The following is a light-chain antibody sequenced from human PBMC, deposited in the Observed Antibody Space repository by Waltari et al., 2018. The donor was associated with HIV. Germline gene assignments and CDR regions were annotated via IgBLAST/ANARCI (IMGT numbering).Light chain of an antibody. V-gene: IGKV1-5*03. Sequence: DIQMTQSPSTLSTSVGDRLTITCRASQSIDTWLAWYQQKSGKAPKLLVYKASSLESGVPSRFSGSGSRTEFTLTISSLQPDDIATYYCQHYNTSSPWTFGQGTRVDI. CDR1: QSIDTW. CDR2: KAS. J-gene: IGKJ1*01. CDR3: QHYNTSSPWT.